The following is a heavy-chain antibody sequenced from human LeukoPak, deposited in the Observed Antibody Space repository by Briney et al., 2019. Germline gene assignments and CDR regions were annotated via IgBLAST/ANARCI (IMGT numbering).Heavy chain of an antibody. CDR3: AKDGSWGDYYFYFYIDV. CDR1: GFTSSNSA. J-gene: IGHJ6*03. D-gene: IGHD3-16*01. Sequence: GGSLRLSCEASGFTSSNSAMSWVRQAPGKGLEWVSGISASGHYTYNAHSAKGRFTISRDNSKNTLYLQMNSLRAEDTALYFCAKDGSWGDYYFYFYIDVWGKGTTVTVSS. V-gene: IGHV3-23*01. CDR2: ISASGHYT.